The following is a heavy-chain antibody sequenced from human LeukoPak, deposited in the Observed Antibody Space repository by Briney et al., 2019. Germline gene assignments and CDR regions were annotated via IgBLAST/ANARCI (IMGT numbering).Heavy chain of an antibody. D-gene: IGHD3-3*01. CDR3: ARDQDYYDFWSGYLTSNTYGMDV. CDR2: IKQDGSEK. Sequence: GGSLRLSCAASRFTFSSYWMSWVRQAPGKGLEWVANIKQDGSEKYYVDSVKGRFTISRDNAKSSLYLQMNSLRAEDTAVYYCARDQDYYDFWSGYLTSNTYGMDVWGQGTTVTVSS. V-gene: IGHV3-7*01. CDR1: RFTFSSYW. J-gene: IGHJ6*02.